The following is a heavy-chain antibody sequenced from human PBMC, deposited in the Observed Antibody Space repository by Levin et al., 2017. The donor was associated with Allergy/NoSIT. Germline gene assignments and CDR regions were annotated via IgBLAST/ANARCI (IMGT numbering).Heavy chain of an antibody. J-gene: IGHJ6*02. CDR2: INYRGST. Sequence: PSETLSLTCTVSGGSVSSGTYYWSWIRQPPGKGLEWIGYINYRGSTKYNPSLKSRPTISVDTSKNEFSLKLSSVTAADTAVYYCARNRIVVAGGNDYYYGMDVWGQGTTVTVSS. CDR1: GGSVSSGTYY. V-gene: IGHV4-61*01. CDR3: ARNRIVVAGGNDYYYGMDV. D-gene: IGHD6-19*01.